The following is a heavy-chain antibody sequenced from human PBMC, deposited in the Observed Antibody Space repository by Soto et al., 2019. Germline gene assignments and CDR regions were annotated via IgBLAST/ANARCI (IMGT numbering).Heavy chain of an antibody. CDR3: VRAISGSFAL. CDR1: GFSFITYW. D-gene: IGHD3-9*01. V-gene: IGHV3-7*04. J-gene: IGHJ4*02. CDR2: IKGDGSEK. Sequence: EVQLVESGGGLVQSGGSLRLSCEASGFSFITYWMNWVRQAPGKGLEWLASIKGDGSEKQYVDSVKGRFTISRDNAKNSLYLQMNSLSEEDTAVYYCVRAISGSFALWGQGTLVIVSS.